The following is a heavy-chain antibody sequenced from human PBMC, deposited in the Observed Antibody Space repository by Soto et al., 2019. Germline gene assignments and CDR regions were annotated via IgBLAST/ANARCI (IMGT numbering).Heavy chain of an antibody. J-gene: IGHJ6*02. D-gene: IGHD3-22*01. CDR1: GFTFSSYA. CDR3: AKGVGSKAYYDTSGYFLYYYYAMDV. V-gene: IGHV3-23*01. CDR2: LSGSGVST. Sequence: EVQLLESGGGLVQPGGSLRLSCAASGFTFSSYAMTWVRQAPGKGLEWVSALSGSGVSTYYADSVKGRFTISRDNSKNTLYLQMNSLRAEDTAVYYCAKGVGSKAYYDTSGYFLYYYYAMDVWCQGTTVTVSS.